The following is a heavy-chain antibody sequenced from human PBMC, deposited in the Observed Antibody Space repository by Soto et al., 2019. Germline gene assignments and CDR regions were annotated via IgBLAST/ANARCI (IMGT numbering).Heavy chain of an antibody. CDR1: GYTFTSYG. Sequence: ASVKVSCKASGYTFTSYGISWVRQAPGQGLEWMGWISAYNGNTNYAQKLQGRVTMTTDTSTSTAYMELRSLRSDDTAVYYCALRPADGDYYYYGMDVWGQGTTVTVS. J-gene: IGHJ6*02. CDR2: ISAYNGNT. V-gene: IGHV1-18*01. D-gene: IGHD2-2*01. CDR3: ALRPADGDYYYYGMDV.